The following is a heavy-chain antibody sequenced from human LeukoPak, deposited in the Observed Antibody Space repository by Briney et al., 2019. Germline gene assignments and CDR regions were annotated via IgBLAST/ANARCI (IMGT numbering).Heavy chain of an antibody. J-gene: IGHJ3*02. CDR1: RFTFSSYS. Sequence: GGSLRLSCAASRFTFSSYSMNWVRQAPGKGLVWVSRIYSDGSRTTYADSVKGRFTISGDNAKNTLYLQMNSLRAEDTAVYYCARSGRGGAFDIWGQGTMVTVSS. CDR3: ARSGRGGAFDI. V-gene: IGHV3-74*01. D-gene: IGHD1-26*01. CDR2: IYSDGSRT.